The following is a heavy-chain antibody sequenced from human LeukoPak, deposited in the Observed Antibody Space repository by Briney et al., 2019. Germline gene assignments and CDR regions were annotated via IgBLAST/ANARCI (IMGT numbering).Heavy chain of an antibody. V-gene: IGHV3-30-3*01. D-gene: IGHD2-15*01. CDR3: ARDPKRYCSGGSCYVDS. J-gene: IGHJ4*02. Sequence: GGSLRFSCAASGFTFSNYAMSCVRQAPGKGLEWVAIIQYDGSDKFYGDSVKGRFTISRDNSKNTLYLQMNNLRAEDTAVYYCARDPKRYCSGGSCYVDSWGQGTLVTVSS. CDR2: IQYDGSDK. CDR1: GFTFSNYA.